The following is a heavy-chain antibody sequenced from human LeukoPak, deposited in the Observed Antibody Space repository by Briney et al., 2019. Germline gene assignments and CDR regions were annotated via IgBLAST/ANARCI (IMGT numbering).Heavy chain of an antibody. J-gene: IGHJ4*02. CDR1: GGSISSYY. Sequence: SETLSLTCTVSGGSISSYYWSWIRQPPGKGLEWIGYIYYSGSTNYNPSLKSRVTMPVDTSKNQFSLKLSSVTAADTAVYYCARSPRAYCSSTSCYAGHFDSWGQGTQVTVSS. CDR2: IYYSGST. V-gene: IGHV4-59*08. D-gene: IGHD2-2*01. CDR3: ARSPRAYCSSTSCYAGHFDS.